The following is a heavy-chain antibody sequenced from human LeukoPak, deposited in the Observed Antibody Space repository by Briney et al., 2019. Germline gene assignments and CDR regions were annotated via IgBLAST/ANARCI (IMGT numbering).Heavy chain of an antibody. J-gene: IGHJ4*02. Sequence: PGGSLRLSCAASGFTFSTYNMNWVRQAPGKGLEWVSSISSSTSYIYYAASVKGRFTISRDNAKNSLYLQMNSLRAEDTAVYYCARDQNSYGYCYFDYWGQGTLVTASS. CDR1: GFTFSTYN. D-gene: IGHD5-18*01. CDR3: ARDQNSYGYCYFDY. CDR2: ISSSTSYI. V-gene: IGHV3-21*01.